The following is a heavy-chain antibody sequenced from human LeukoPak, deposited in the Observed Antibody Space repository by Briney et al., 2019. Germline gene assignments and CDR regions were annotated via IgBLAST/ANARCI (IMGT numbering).Heavy chain of an antibody. CDR1: GYTFTSYD. J-gene: IGHJ3*02. Sequence: ASVKVSCKASGYTFTSYDINWVRQATGQGLEWMGWMNPNSGNTGYVQKFQGRVTMTRNTSISTAYMELSSLRSEDTAVYYCARHKGSSPPAILTGYPDAFDIWGQGTMVTVSS. V-gene: IGHV1-8*01. CDR3: ARHKGSSPPAILTGYPDAFDI. D-gene: IGHD3-9*01. CDR2: MNPNSGNT.